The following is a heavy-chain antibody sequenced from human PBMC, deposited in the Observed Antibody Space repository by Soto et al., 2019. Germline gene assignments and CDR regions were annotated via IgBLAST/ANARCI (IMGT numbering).Heavy chain of an antibody. J-gene: IGHJ5*02. V-gene: IGHV1-18*01. CDR1: GYTFTSYG. CDR3: ARDSADIVVVVAATRDWFDP. CDR2: ISAYNGNT. Sequence: QVQLVQSGAEVKKPGASVKVSCKASGYTFTSYGISWVRQAPGQGLEWMGWISAYNGNTNYAQKLQGRVTMTTDTSTSTAYTELRSLRSDDTAVYYCARDSADIVVVVAATRDWFDPWGQGTLVTVSS. D-gene: IGHD2-15*01.